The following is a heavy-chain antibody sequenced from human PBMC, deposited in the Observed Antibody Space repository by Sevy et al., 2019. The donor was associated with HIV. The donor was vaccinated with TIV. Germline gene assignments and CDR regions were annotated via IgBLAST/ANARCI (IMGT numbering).Heavy chain of an antibody. V-gene: IGHV3-23*01. CDR1: GFIFNSYT. D-gene: IGHD3-10*01. J-gene: IGHJ4*02. CDR2: ISGSGGTT. CDR3: AKGYGSGSPPDY. Sequence: GGSLSLSCAASGFIFNSYTMNWVRQAPGKGLEWVSAISGSGGTTYYADSVKGRFTISRDNSKNTVDLQMNSLRVEDTAVYYCAKGYGSGSPPDYWGQGTLVTVSS.